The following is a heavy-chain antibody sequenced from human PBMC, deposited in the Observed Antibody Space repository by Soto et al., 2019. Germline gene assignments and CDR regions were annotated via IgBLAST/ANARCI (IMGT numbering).Heavy chain of an antibody. CDR2: IDTYGSAT. J-gene: IGHJ3*02. CDR1: GFTFSSYW. Sequence: GGSLRLSCAASGFTFSSYWMHLVRQAPGKGLVWVSRIDTYGSATKYADSVRGRFTISRDNVKNTMSLQMNSLRAEDTAVYYCARVLKSSGWDNDVFDIWGQGTMVTVSS. CDR3: ARVLKSSGWDNDVFDI. D-gene: IGHD6-19*01. V-gene: IGHV3-74*03.